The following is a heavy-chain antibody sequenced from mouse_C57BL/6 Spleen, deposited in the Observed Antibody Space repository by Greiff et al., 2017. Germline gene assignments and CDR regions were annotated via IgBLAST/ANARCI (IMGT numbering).Heavy chain of an antibody. V-gene: IGHV5-4*01. CDR3: ARDMMVTTFDY. J-gene: IGHJ2*01. Sequence: EVQRVEPGGGLVKPGGSLKLSCAASGFTFSSYAMSWVRQTPEKRLEWVATVSDGGSYTYYPNNVKGRFTISRDKAKNNLYLQMSHLKSEDTAMYYCARDMMVTTFDYWGQGTTLTVSS. D-gene: IGHD2-3*01. CDR2: VSDGGSYT. CDR1: GFTFSSYA.